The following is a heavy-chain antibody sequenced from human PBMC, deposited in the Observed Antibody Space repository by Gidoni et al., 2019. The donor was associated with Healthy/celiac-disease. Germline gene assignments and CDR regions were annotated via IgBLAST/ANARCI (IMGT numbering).Heavy chain of an antibody. CDR2: ISSSSSTI. CDR3: ARGNAY. J-gene: IGHJ4*02. Sequence: LEWVSYISSSSSTIYYADSVKGRFTISRDNAKNSLYLQMNSLRDEDTAVYYCARGNAYWGQGTLGTVSS. V-gene: IGHV3-48*02.